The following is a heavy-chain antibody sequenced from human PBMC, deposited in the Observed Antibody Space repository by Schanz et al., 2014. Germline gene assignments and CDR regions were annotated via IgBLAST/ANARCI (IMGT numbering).Heavy chain of an antibody. CDR3: VTEKRMESGTWAKAFDI. J-gene: IGHJ3*02. Sequence: QGQLVQSGAEVKKPGASVKVSCKASGYTFTSYGITWVRQAPGQGLEWMGIINPYDDTIDYAKKFQGRFTMTRDTSTTTVYMELSSLRSDDTAMYYCVTEKRMESGTWAKAFDIWGQGTWVTVSS. D-gene: IGHD3-3*01. CDR1: GYTFTSYG. CDR2: INPYDDTI. V-gene: IGHV1-18*01.